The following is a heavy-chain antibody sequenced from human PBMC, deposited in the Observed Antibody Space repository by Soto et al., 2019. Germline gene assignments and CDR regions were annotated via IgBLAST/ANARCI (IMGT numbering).Heavy chain of an antibody. Sequence: QITLKESGPTLVKPTQTLTLTCTFSGFSLSTSGVGVGWIRQPPGKALEWLALIYWDDDKRYSPSLKSRLTITKDTSKNPVVLTMTNMDPVDTATYYCAHRPGGIGVAGTFDYWGQGTLVTVSS. J-gene: IGHJ4*02. V-gene: IGHV2-5*02. CDR1: GFSLSTSGVG. CDR3: AHRPGGIGVAGTFDY. D-gene: IGHD6-19*01. CDR2: IYWDDDK.